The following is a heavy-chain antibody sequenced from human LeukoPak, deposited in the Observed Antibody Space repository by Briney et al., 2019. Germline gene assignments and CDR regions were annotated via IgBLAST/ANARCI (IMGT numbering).Heavy chain of an antibody. Sequence: ASVKVSCKASGCTFTSYYMHWVRQAPGQGLEWMGIINPSGGSTSYAQKFQGRVTMTRDTSTSTVYMGLSSLRSEDTAVYYCARDPRSGYDSDLFDYWGQGTLVTVSS. CDR2: INPSGGST. D-gene: IGHD5-12*01. CDR1: GCTFTSYY. V-gene: IGHV1-46*01. J-gene: IGHJ4*02. CDR3: ARDPRSGYDSDLFDY.